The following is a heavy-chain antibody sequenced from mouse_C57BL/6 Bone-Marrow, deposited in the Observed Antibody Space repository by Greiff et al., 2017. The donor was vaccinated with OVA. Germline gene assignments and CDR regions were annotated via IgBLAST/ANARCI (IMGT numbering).Heavy chain of an antibody. V-gene: IGHV8-8*01. Sequence: QVQLKEPGPGILQPSQTLSLTCSSSGFSLSTFGMGVGWIRQPPGHGLEWLAHTWWDDAKYYNPALKSRLTTSKDTSNNQVFLKIANVDTADTATYCCARSNWVLFAYWGQGTLVTVSA. CDR2: TWWDDAK. CDR3: ARSNWVLFAY. J-gene: IGHJ3*01. D-gene: IGHD4-1*01. CDR1: GFSLSTFGMG.